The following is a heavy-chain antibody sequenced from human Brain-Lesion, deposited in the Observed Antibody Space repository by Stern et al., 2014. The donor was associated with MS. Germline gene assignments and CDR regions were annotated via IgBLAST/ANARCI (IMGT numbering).Heavy chain of an antibody. D-gene: IGHD4-17*01. CDR3: ARAPSPDYGDGGYFDF. J-gene: IGHJ4*02. V-gene: IGHV4-31*03. Sequence: VQLVESGPGLVKPSQTLSLTCTVSGDSISSGGYYWSWIRQHPGKGLEWIGHIYYNGETYYNPSLKSRVVISVDTSKNQFSLKLTSVTAADTAVFYCARAPSPDYGDGGYFDFWGQGTLVTVSS. CDR1: GDSISSGGYY. CDR2: IYYNGET.